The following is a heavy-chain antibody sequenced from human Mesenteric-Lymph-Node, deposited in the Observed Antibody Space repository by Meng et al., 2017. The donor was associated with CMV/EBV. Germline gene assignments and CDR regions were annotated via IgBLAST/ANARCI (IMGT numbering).Heavy chain of an antibody. V-gene: IGHV3-72*01. CDR2: TRDKARSYTT. CDR3: ARVPGVSWGYGLDV. CDR1: GFLFSDHY. D-gene: IGHD7-27*01. Sequence: GGSLRLSCAASGFLFSDHYMDWVRQAPGKGLEWVGRTRDKARSYTTEYAASVKGRFSISRDDSKNSLYLQMNSLKTEDTAVNYCARVPGVSWGYGLDVWGQGTTVTVSS. J-gene: IGHJ6*02.